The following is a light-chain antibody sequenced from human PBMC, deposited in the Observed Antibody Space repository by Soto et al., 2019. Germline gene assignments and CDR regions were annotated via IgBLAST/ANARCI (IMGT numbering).Light chain of an antibody. CDR3: QQFDGSLWT. CDR2: DAS. V-gene: IGKV3D-15*01. CDR1: QSVSSN. Sequence: EIVMTQSPAPLSVSPGERATLSCMASQSVSSNLAWYQQKPGQAPRLLIYDASTRATGIPDRFSGSWSGTDCTLTISRLEPEDFAVYCCQQFDGSLWTFCPGTKVDIK. J-gene: IGKJ1*01.